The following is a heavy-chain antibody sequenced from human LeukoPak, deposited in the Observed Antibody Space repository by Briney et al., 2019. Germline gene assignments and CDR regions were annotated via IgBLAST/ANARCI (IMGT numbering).Heavy chain of an antibody. J-gene: IGHJ5*02. CDR3: TTDLPP. V-gene: IGHV3-15*01. CDR2: IRSKIDGGIT. CDR1: GFTFSNVW. Sequence: GGSLRLSCVASGFTFSNVWMAWVRQAPGKGLEWVGRIRSKIDGGITDYAAPVKGRITISRVDSKSTLYLQMSSLKIEDTAVYYCTTDLPPWGQGTLVTVSS.